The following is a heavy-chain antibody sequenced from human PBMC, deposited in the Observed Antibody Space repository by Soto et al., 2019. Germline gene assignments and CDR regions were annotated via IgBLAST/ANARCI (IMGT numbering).Heavy chain of an antibody. CDR1: GGSISNHY. Sequence: QVQVQESGPGLVKPSETLSLTCTVYGGSISNHYWSWIRQSPGKGLEWIANIYHSGTTNYDLSLKGRVTISIDCSKNQVSLKLNSVTAADTAVYYCARGGYRTLALFDPWGQGTLVTVSS. J-gene: IGHJ5*02. V-gene: IGHV4-59*11. D-gene: IGHD6-13*01. CDR2: IYHSGTT. CDR3: ARGGYRTLALFDP.